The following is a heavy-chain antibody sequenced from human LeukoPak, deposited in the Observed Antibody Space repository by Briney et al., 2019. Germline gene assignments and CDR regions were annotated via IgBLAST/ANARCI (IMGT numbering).Heavy chain of an antibody. J-gene: IGHJ4*02. CDR1: GGSFIGYY. D-gene: IGHD4-17*01. Sequence: SETLSLTCAVYGGSFIGYYWSWIRQPPGKGLEWIAEINHSGSTNYNPSLKSRVTISVDTSKNQFSLKLSSVTAADTAVYYCARDGDVNDYGDYGTDYWGQGTLVTVSS. CDR3: ARDGDVNDYGDYGTDY. CDR2: INHSGST. V-gene: IGHV4-34*01.